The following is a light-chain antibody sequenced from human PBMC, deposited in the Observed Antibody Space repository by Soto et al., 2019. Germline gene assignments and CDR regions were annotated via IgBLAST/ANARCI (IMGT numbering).Light chain of an antibody. CDR1: QRVTRSF. CDR3: HQYGSSPQA. J-gene: IGKJ3*01. V-gene: IGKV3-20*01. Sequence: EIVLPQSPGTLSLSPGERVTLSCRASQRVTRSFLAWYQQKPGQAPRLLIYGASSRATGIPARFSGSGFGTDFTLTISRLEPEGVAVYYCHQYGSSPQAFGPGTTVDIK. CDR2: GAS.